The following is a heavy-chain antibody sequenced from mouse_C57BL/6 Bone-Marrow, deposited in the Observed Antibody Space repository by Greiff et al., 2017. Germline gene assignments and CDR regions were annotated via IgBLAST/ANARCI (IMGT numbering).Heavy chain of an antibody. Sequence: EVQLQQSGPELVKPGASVTISCKASGYSFTGYYMNWVKQSPEKGLEWIGEINPSTGGTTYNQKFKAKATLTVDKSSSTAYMQLKSLTSEDSAVYYCASVSYGGAMDYWGQGTSVTVSA. CDR1: GYSFTGYY. D-gene: IGHD1-1*01. CDR2: INPSTGGT. J-gene: IGHJ4*01. V-gene: IGHV1-42*01. CDR3: ASVSYGGAMDY.